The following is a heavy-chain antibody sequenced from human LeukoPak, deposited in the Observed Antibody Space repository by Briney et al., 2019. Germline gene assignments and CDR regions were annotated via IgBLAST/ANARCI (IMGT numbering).Heavy chain of an antibody. V-gene: IGHV4-34*01. Sequence: PSESLSLTCGVYGGTFSGSFWTWIRQPPGRRLEWIGEINDSGITNYNPSLKSRVTVSIDTSKSQFSLHLNSTTAADTAVYFCARAQTRDRRIVSAVMRMSYFFDSWGPGALVTVSS. CDR3: ARAQTRDRRIVSAVMRMSYFFDS. D-gene: IGHD5/OR15-5a*01. J-gene: IGHJ4*02. CDR2: INDSGIT. CDR1: GGTFSGSF.